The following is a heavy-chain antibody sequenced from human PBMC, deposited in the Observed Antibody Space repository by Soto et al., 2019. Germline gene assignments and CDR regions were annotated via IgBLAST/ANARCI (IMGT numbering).Heavy chain of an antibody. Sequence: QVQLLQSGAEVKKPGASVRVSCKASGYSFTRFGITWVRQAPGQGLEWVGRISTYNGNTKYAQKLEGRVTVSTDISTCTAYMELRSLRSDDTAVYYCARDPQYSTSRQVFDYWGQGTLLTVSS. V-gene: IGHV1-18*01. D-gene: IGHD6-6*01. CDR3: ARDPQYSTSRQVFDY. CDR1: GYSFTRFG. J-gene: IGHJ4*02. CDR2: ISTYNGNT.